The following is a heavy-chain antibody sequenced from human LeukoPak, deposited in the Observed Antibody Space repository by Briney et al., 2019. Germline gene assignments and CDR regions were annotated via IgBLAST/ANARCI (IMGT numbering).Heavy chain of an antibody. CDR1: GYTFTSYG. CDR2: ISAYNGNT. V-gene: IGHV1-18*01. CDR3: ARDRSGYDWGKIYYYYYYMDV. Sequence: ASVTVSCKASGYTFTSYGISWVRQAPGQGLEWMGWISAYNGNTNYAQKLQGRVTMTTDTSTSTAYMELRSLRSDDTAVYYCARDRSGYDWGKIYYYYYYMDVWGKGTTVTVSS. D-gene: IGHD5-12*01. J-gene: IGHJ6*03.